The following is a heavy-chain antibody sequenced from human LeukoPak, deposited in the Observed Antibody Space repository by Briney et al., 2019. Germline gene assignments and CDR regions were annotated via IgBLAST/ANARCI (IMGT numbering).Heavy chain of an antibody. D-gene: IGHD1-1*01. V-gene: IGHV6-1*01. J-gene: IGHJ4*02. CDR3: ARSTTGSFDY. Sequence: HSQTLSLTCAISGDTVSAITSSWQWIRQSPSRGLEWLGRTYYRSKWYNEYAESVRSRKTINPDTSKNQFSLQLNSVTPGDTAIYYCARSTTGSFDYWGQGTLVTVSS. CDR1: GDTVSAITSS. CDR2: TYYRSKWYN.